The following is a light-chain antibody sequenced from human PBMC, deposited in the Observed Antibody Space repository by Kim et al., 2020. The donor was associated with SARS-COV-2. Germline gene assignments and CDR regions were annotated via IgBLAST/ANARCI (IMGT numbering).Light chain of an antibody. J-gene: IGLJ3*02. Sequence: VSPDQTESITCSGDKLGDKYACWYQQKPGQSPVLVLYQDSKRPSGIPERFSGSNSGNTATLTIGGTQAMDEADYYCQAWDSSTAVFGGGTQLTVL. CDR2: QDS. CDR3: QAWDSSTAV. CDR1: KLGDKY. V-gene: IGLV3-1*01.